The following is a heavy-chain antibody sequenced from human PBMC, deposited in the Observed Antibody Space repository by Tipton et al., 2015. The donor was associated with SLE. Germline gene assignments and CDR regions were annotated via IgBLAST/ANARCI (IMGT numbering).Heavy chain of an antibody. CDR2: ISGSGEST. CDR1: GFTFSSYV. J-gene: IGHJ4*02. V-gene: IGHV3-23*01. D-gene: IGHD3-16*01. Sequence: GSLRLYCAASGFTFSSYVMSWVRQAPGKGLEWVSGISGSGESTYYADSVKGRFTISRDKSKNTLYLQMNSLRADDTAVYYCAKAGEGFFYYFDYWGQGTLVTVSS. CDR3: AKAGEGFFYYFDY.